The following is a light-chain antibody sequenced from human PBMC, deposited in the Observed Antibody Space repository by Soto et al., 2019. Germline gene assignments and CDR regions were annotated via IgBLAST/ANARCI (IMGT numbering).Light chain of an antibody. J-gene: IGLJ1*01. CDR1: NIGSKT. CDR2: DDS. V-gene: IGLV3-21*02. CDR3: QVWDVSTVHYV. Sequence: SYELTPPPSMSVAPGQTARITCGGNNIGSKTVHWYQQKAGQAPVLVVYDDSDRPSGIPERFSGSNSGNTATLTISRVEAGDDADYYCQVWDVSTVHYVFGTGTKVTVL.